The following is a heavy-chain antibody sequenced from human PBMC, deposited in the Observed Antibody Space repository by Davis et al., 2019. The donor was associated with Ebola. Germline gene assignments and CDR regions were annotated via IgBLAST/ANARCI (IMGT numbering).Heavy chain of an antibody. CDR2: IKQEGSEK. Sequence: GGSLRLSCAASGFTFSSDWMSWLRQAPAQGLGWVANIKQEGSEKYYVDSVKGRFTISRDNTKNSLYLQMNSLRAEDTAVYYCARSGVWTSKYSYSGMDVRGQGTTVPVSS. J-gene: IGHJ6*02. CDR3: ARSGVWTSKYSYSGMDV. V-gene: IGHV3-7*01. D-gene: IGHD3-10*01. CDR1: GFTFSSDW.